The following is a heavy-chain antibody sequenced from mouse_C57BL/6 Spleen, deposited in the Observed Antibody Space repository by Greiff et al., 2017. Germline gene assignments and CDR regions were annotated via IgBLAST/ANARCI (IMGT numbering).Heavy chain of an antibody. CDR1: GFTFSDYY. V-gene: IGHV5-16*01. CDR3: ASMGGYGHFDY. Sequence: EVMLVESEGGLVQPGSSMKLSCTASGFTFSDYYMAWVRQVPEKGLEWVANINYDGSSTYYLDSLKSRFIISRDNAKNILYLQMSSLKSEDTATYYCASMGGYGHFDYWGQGTTLTVSS. CDR2: INYDGSST. J-gene: IGHJ2*01. D-gene: IGHD2-2*01.